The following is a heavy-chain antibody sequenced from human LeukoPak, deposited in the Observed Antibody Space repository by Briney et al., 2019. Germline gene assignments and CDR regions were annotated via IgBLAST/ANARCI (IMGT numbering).Heavy chain of an antibody. D-gene: IGHD6-19*01. CDR1: GYSISSGYY. CDR3: ARRYDFSSGWFPRWFDP. V-gene: IGHV4-38-2*01. CDR2: IYHSGST. Sequence: SETLSLTCAVSGYSISSGYYWGWIRQPPGKGLEWIGSIYHSGSTYYNPSLKSRVTISVDTSKNQFSLKLSSVTAADTAVYYCARRYDFSSGWFPRWFDPWGQGTLVTVSS. J-gene: IGHJ5*02.